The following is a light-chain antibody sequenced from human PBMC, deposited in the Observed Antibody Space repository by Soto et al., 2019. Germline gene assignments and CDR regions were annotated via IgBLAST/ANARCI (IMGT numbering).Light chain of an antibody. CDR3: QQYNKT. CDR1: QSISNW. CDR2: QAS. Sequence: DIQMTQSPSTLSAAVGDRVTIACRASQSISNWLAWYQQKPGKAPKLLIYQASNLETGVPSRFSGSGSGTEFTLTIINLQPDAVATYYCQQYNKTFGQGTKVEFK. J-gene: IGKJ1*01. V-gene: IGKV1-5*03.